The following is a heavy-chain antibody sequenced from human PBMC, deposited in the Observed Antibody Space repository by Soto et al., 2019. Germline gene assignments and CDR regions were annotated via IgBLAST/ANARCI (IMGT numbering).Heavy chain of an antibody. D-gene: IGHD3-9*01. Sequence: ASVKVSCQASGYTFTDYTIHWVRQAPGQSLEWMGWINPGNDHPIYSQKFQGRVTITTDTSASTAYLQMNSLESEDTAVYYCSRDDSDWFFNWGRGTLVTVSS. J-gene: IGHJ4*02. CDR3: SRDDSDWFFN. CDR2: INPGNDHP. CDR1: GYTFTDYT. V-gene: IGHV1-3*01.